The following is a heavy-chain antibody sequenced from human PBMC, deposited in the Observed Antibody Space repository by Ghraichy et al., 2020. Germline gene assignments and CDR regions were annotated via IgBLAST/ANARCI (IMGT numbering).Heavy chain of an antibody. CDR1: GYTFSSYY. Sequence: ASVKVSCKASGYTFSSYYMHWVRQAPGQGLEWMGIINPSGGSTSYAQKFQGRVTMTRDTSTTTVYMELRSLRSEDTAVYYCARGADGDYLRFQHWGQGTLVTVSS. D-gene: IGHD4-17*01. V-gene: IGHV1-46*01. J-gene: IGHJ1*01. CDR2: INPSGGST. CDR3: ARGADGDYLRFQH.